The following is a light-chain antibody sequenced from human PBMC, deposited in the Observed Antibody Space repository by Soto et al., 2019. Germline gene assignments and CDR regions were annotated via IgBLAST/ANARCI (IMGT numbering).Light chain of an antibody. V-gene: IGKV3-15*01. CDR1: QSVSSN. CDR3: QQRSNWPLT. J-gene: IGKJ4*01. CDR2: GAS. Sequence: EIVMTQSPATLSVSPGERATLSCRASQSVSSNLAWYQQKPGQAPRLLIYGASTRATGIPARFSGSESGTEFTLTISSLQSEDFALYYCQQRSNWPLTFGGGTKV.